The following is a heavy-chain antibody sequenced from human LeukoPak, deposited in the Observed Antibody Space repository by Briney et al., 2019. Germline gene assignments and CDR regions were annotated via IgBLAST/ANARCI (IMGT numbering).Heavy chain of an antibody. V-gene: IGHV3-30-3*01. CDR3: ARGDMKRQWLVQNHDY. D-gene: IGHD6-19*01. J-gene: IGHJ4*02. Sequence: PGGSLRLSCAASRFTFSDYAIHWVRQAPGKGLEWVALISYDGSDKYFADSVKGRFTISRDNSKNTLYLQMNSLRVADTAVYFCARGDMKRQWLVQNHDYWGQGTLVTVSS. CDR1: RFTFSDYA. CDR2: ISYDGSDK.